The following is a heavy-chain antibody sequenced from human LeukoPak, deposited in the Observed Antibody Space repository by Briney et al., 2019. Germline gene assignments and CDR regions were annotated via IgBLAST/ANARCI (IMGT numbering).Heavy chain of an antibody. CDR3: AKDPVDSSSWTVYDY. CDR1: RFTFSSYA. CDR2: ISGSGGST. D-gene: IGHD6-13*01. V-gene: IGHV3-23*01. J-gene: IGHJ4*02. Sequence: PGGSLRLSCAASRFTFSSYAMSWVRQAPGKGLEWVSAISGSGGSTYYADSVKGRFTISRDNSKNTLYLQMNSLRAEDTAVYYCAKDPVDSSSWTVYDYWGQGTLVTVSS.